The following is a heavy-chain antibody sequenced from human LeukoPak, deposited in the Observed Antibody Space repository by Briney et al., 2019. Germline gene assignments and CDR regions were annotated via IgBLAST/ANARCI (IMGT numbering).Heavy chain of an antibody. J-gene: IGHJ4*02. V-gene: IGHV1-69-2*01. CDR1: GYTFTDYY. D-gene: IGHD3-22*01. Sequence: ASVKVSCKVSGYTFTDYYMHWVQQAPGKGLEWMGLVDPEDGETIYAEKFQGRVTITADTSTDTAYMELSNLRSEDTAVYYCATEDYYDSSGYYDYWGQGTLVTVSS. CDR2: VDPEDGET. CDR3: ATEDYYDSSGYYDY.